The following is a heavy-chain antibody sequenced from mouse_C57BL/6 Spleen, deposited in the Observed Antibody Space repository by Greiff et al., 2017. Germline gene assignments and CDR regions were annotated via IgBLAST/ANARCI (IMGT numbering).Heavy chain of an antibody. CDR2: ISSGSSTI. J-gene: IGHJ2*01. CDR1: GFTFSDYG. D-gene: IGHD1-1*01. Sequence: EVQLVESGGGLVKPGGSLKLSCAASGFTFSDYGMHWVRQAPEKGLEWVAYISSGSSTIYYADTVKGRFTISRDNAKNTLFLQMTSLRSEDTAMYYCARPGYYGSRGYFDYWGQGTTLTVSS. CDR3: ARPGYYGSRGYFDY. V-gene: IGHV5-17*01.